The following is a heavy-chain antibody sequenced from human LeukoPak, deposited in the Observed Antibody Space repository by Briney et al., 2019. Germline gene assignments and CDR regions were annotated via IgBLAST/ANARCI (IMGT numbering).Heavy chain of an antibody. CDR2: INPNSGDT. CDR3: ASGSDSDFWSGYSAWFDP. CDR1: GYTFTGYY. Sequence: ASVKVSCKASGYTFTGYYMHWVRQVPGQGPEWMGWINPNSGDTNYAQKFHGRVTMTRDTSISTAYVDLSRLRSDDTAVYYCASGSDSDFWSGYSAWFDPWGQGTLVTVSS. D-gene: IGHD3-3*01. J-gene: IGHJ5*02. V-gene: IGHV1-2*02.